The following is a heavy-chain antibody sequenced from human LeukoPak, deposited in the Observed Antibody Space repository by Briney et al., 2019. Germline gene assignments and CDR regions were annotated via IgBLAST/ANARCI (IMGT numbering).Heavy chain of an antibody. CDR1: GFTFSSYA. D-gene: IGHD3-22*01. J-gene: IGHJ4*02. CDR2: ISGSGDGT. Sequence: AGASLRLSCAASGFTFSSYAMSWVRQAPGKGLDWVSAISGSGDGTYYADSVKGRFTISRDNSKNTLYLQMNTLRAEDTAVYYCPKDRDYYAVDYWGQGTLVTVSS. CDR3: PKDRDYYAVDY. V-gene: IGHV3-23*01.